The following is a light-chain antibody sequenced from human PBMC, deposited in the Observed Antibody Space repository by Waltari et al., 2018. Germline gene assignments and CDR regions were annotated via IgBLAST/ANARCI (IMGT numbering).Light chain of an antibody. CDR1: SNDIGANDY. V-gene: IGLV2-14*03. CDR2: DFR. J-gene: IGLJ2*01. CDR3: SSYTLTNPVV. Sequence: QSVVTQPASVSGSPGQSISISCTGTSNDIGANDYVSWYQQHPGRAPQLVIYDFRVRPSGVSIRFSCSKSGNTASLTISGLQAEDEALYYCSSYTLTNPVVFGGGTKLTVL.